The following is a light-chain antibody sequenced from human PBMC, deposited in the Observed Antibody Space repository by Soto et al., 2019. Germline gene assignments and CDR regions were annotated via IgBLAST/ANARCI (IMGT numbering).Light chain of an antibody. CDR1: QSVSSN. J-gene: IGKJ1*01. V-gene: IGKV3-15*01. Sequence: EIVMTQSPATLSVSPGERSNLYFRASQSVSSNLAWYQQTPGQAPRLLIYGASTRATGIPARFSGSGSGTEFTLTISSLQSEDFAVYYCQQYNNWPPAWTFGQGTKVDIK. CDR2: GAS. CDR3: QQYNNWPPAWT.